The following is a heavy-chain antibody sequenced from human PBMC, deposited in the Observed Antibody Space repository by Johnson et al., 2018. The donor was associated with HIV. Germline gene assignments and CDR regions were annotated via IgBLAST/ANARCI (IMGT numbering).Heavy chain of an antibody. CDR1: GFTFDDYG. D-gene: IGHD3-10*01. CDR2: INWNGGST. J-gene: IGHJ3*02. Sequence: VQLVESGGGLVQPGGSLRLSCAASGFTFDDYGMNWVRQAPGKGLEWVSSINWNGGSTAYADSVKGRFTISRDNSKNTLYLQMNSLRAEDTAVYYCAREGALGAYDAFDIWGQGTMVTVSS. V-gene: IGHV3-20*04. CDR3: AREGALGAYDAFDI.